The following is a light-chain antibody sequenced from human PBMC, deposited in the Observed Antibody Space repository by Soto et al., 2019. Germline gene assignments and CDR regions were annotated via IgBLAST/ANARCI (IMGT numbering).Light chain of an antibody. CDR2: GAS. J-gene: IGKJ1*01. V-gene: IGKV3D-15*01. CDR1: QSVSNN. CDR3: QHYNNWPRT. Sequence: EVVMTQSPATLSVSPGERATLSCRASQSVSNNLAWYQHKPGQAPRLLIYGASTRATAIPARFSGSGSGTVFTLTISSLQSEDFAVYYCQHYNNWPRTFGQATKVAIK.